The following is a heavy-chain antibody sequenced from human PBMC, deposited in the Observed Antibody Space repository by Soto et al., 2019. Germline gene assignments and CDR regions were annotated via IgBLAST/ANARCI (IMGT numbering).Heavy chain of an antibody. D-gene: IGHD3-10*01. Sequence: ASVKVSCKASGYTFTSYYMHLVRQAPGQGLEWMGIINPSGGSTSYAQKFQGRGTMTRDTSTSSVYFALSSLRSEQTPWYYGGRLVMVRGVIFDYWGQGTLVPVSS. CDR1: GYTFTSYY. V-gene: IGHV1-46*01. J-gene: IGHJ4*02. CDR3: GRLVMVRGVIFDY. CDR2: INPSGGST.